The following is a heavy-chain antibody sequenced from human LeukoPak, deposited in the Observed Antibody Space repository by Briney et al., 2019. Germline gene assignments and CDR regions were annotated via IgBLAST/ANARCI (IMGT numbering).Heavy chain of an antibody. CDR1: GFTFSDYY. CDR3: ARSPTPPPFDAFDI. V-gene: IGHV3-11*01. Sequence: NPGGSLRLSCAASGFTFSDYYMSWIRQAPGKGLEWVSYISSSGSTIYYADSVKGRFTISRDNAKNSLYLQMNSLRAEDTAVYYCARSPTPPPFDAFDIWGQGTMVTVSS. J-gene: IGHJ3*02. CDR2: ISSSGSTI.